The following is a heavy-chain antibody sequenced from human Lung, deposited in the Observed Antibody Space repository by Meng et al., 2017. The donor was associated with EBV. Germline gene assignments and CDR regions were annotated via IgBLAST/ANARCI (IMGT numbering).Heavy chain of an antibody. V-gene: IGHV4-4*02. D-gene: IGHD6-19*01. CDR1: GGSISITNG. CDR2: INYTGST. J-gene: IGHJ4*02. Sequence: QVQLQGAGPGLVQPSGTLSLTCTVSGGSISITNGWSWVRQPPGKGLEWIGEINYTGSTNYNPSLKSRITISVDKSKNQLSVKLTSVTAADTAVYYCASLAVAGDRFDYWGQGTLVTVSS. CDR3: ASLAVAGDRFDY.